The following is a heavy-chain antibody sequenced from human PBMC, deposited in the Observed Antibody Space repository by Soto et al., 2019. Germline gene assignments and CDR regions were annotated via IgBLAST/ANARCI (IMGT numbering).Heavy chain of an antibody. Sequence: SETLSLTCAVYGGSFSGYYWSWIRQPPGKGLEWIGEINHSGSTNYNPSLKSRVTISVDTSKNQFSLKLSSVTAADTAVYYCARGRLLNTYLRVAYNWFDPWGQGTLATVSS. V-gene: IGHV4-34*01. CDR2: INHSGST. D-gene: IGHD3-16*01. CDR3: ARGRLLNTYLRVAYNWFDP. J-gene: IGHJ5*02. CDR1: GGSFSGYY.